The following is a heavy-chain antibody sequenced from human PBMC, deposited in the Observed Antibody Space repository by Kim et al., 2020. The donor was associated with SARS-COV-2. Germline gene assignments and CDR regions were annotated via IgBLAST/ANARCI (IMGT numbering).Heavy chain of an antibody. Sequence: PPLKRRVTISVDTSKNQFSLKLSSVTAADTAVYYCARQHMVRGDDYGMDVWGQGTTVTVSS. D-gene: IGHD3-10*01. V-gene: IGHV4-39*01. CDR3: ARQHMVRGDDYGMDV. J-gene: IGHJ6*02.